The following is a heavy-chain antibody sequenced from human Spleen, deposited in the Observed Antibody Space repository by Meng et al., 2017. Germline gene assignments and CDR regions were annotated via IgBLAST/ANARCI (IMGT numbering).Heavy chain of an antibody. CDR1: GFTFSNAW. D-gene: IGHD2-15*01. CDR2: IKSKTDGGTT. Sequence: GESLKISCAASGFTFSNAWMSWVRQAPGKGLEWVGRIKSKTDGGTTDYAAPVKGRFTISRDDSKNTLYLQMNSLKTEDTAVYYCTTGARQYCSGGSCYFGYWGQGTLVTVSS. CDR3: TTGARQYCSGGSCYFGY. V-gene: IGHV3-15*01. J-gene: IGHJ4*02.